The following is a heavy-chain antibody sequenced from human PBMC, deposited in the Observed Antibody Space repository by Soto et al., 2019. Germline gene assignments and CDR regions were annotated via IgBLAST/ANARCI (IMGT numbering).Heavy chain of an antibody. CDR3: ARASGPFDY. Sequence: PGGSLRLSCAASGFTFSSYSMNWVRQAPGKGLEWVSYISSSSSTIYYADSVTGRFTISRDNAKNTLYLQMNSLRAEDTALYCCARASGPFDYWGQGTLVTVSS. CDR1: GFTFSSYS. CDR2: ISSSSSTI. V-gene: IGHV3-48*01. J-gene: IGHJ4*02.